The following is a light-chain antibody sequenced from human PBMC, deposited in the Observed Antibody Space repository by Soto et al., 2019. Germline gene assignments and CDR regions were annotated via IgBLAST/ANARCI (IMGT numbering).Light chain of an antibody. J-gene: IGLJ1*01. CDR3: NSYTTSTTYG. CDR1: SSDVGGYNH. CDR2: DVS. Sequence: QSALTQPASVSGSPGQSITISCTGTSSDVGGYNHVSWYPNHPGKAPKLMIYDVSNRPSGFSNRFSGSKSDNTDSLTISGLQAEEEADYYCNSYTTSTTYGFGTWTKFTVL. V-gene: IGLV2-14*03.